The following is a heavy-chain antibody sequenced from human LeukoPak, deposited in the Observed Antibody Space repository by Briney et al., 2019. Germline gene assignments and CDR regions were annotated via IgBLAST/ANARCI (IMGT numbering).Heavy chain of an antibody. CDR3: AKDSFHYYYDSSGFKAPFDY. CDR2: ISGSGGST. D-gene: IGHD3-22*01. V-gene: IGHV3-23*01. J-gene: IGHJ4*02. CDR1: GFTFSSYG. Sequence: GGSLRLSCAASGFTFSSYGMSWVRQAPGKGLEWVSAISGSGGSTYYADSVKGRFTISRDNSKNTLYLQMNSLRAEDTAVYYCAKDSFHYYYDSSGFKAPFDYWGQGTLVTVSS.